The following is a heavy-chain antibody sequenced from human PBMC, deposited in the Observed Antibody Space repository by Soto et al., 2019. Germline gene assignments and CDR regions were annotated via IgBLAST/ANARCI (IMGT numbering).Heavy chain of an antibody. D-gene: IGHD6-19*01. CDR2: INPSGGST. J-gene: IGHJ4*02. CDR1: GYTFTSYH. Sequence: QVQLVQSGAEVKKPGASVKVSCKASGYTFTSYHMHWVRQAPGQGLEWMGIINPSGGSTNHAQKCLGRITMTRDTSTSTVYMELSSLRSEDTAVYYCARGPQQWAYFDFWGQGTLLTVSS. CDR3: ARGPQQWAYFDF. V-gene: IGHV1-46*01.